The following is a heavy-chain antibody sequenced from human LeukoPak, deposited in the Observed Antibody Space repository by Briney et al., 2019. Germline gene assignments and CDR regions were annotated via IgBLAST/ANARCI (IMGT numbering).Heavy chain of an antibody. J-gene: IGHJ5*02. CDR3: ARDHLWFGELPHGP. D-gene: IGHD3-10*01. V-gene: IGHV3-30*03. Sequence: GGSLRLSCAASGFTFSSYGMHWVRQAPGKGLEWVAVISYDGSNKYYADSVKGRFTISRDNSKNTLHLQMNNLRSEDTAVYYCARDHLWFGELPHGPWGQGTLVTVSS. CDR1: GFTFSSYG. CDR2: ISYDGSNK.